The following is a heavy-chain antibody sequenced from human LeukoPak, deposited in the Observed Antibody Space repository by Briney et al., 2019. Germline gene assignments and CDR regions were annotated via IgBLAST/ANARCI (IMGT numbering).Heavy chain of an antibody. CDR1: GYTFTDYY. D-gene: IGHD5-24*01. V-gene: IGHV1-2*02. Sequence: ASVKVSCKASGYTFTDYYMHWMRQAPGQGLGLMGWINPNSGGTNYAQKFQGRVTMTRDTSISTAYMELSRLRSDETAVYYCARGTRWLQPYYFDYWGQGTLVTVSS. CDR2: INPNSGGT. CDR3: ARGTRWLQPYYFDY. J-gene: IGHJ4*02.